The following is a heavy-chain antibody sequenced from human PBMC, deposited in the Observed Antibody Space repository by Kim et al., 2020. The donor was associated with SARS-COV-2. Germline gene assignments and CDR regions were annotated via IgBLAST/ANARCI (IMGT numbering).Heavy chain of an antibody. CDR3: TRAGYSSY. D-gene: IGHD6-13*01. J-gene: IGHJ4*02. Sequence: GGSLRLSCVASGFTFSNAWMSWVRQAPGKGLEWIGRIKSKTDGETTDYGAPVKGRFTISRDDSKNTLYLQMDSLKSEDTAVYFCTRAGYSSYWGQGTLVTVSS. CDR1: GFTFSNAW. CDR2: IKSKTDGETT. V-gene: IGHV3-15*01.